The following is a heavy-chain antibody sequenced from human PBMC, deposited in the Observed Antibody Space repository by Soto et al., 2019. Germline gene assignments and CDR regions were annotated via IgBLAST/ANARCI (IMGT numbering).Heavy chain of an antibody. D-gene: IGHD2-2*01. CDR1: GGTFSSYA. V-gene: IGHV1-69*13. CDR2: IIPIFGTA. Sequence: ASVKVSCKASGGTFSSYAISWVRQAPGQGLEWMGGIIPIFGTANYAQKFQGRVTITADESTSTAYMELSSLRSEDTAVYYCARTDCISTSCYWWFDYWGQGTLVTVSS. J-gene: IGHJ4*02. CDR3: ARTDCISTSCYWWFDY.